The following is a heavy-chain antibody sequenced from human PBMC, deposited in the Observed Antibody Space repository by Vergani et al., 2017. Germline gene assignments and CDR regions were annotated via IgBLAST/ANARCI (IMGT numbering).Heavy chain of an antibody. V-gene: IGHV4-59*01. CDR2: ISYSGST. CDR3: ARLVYCSSTRCPGDAFDI. Sequence: QVQLQESGPGLVKPSETLSLTCTVSGGSISSYYWSWIRQPPGKGLEWIGYISYSGSTNYNPSLKSRVTISVDTSKNQFSLKLSSVTAADTAVYYCARLVYCSSTRCPGDAFDIWGQGTMVTVSS. D-gene: IGHD2-2*01. J-gene: IGHJ3*02. CDR1: GGSISSYY.